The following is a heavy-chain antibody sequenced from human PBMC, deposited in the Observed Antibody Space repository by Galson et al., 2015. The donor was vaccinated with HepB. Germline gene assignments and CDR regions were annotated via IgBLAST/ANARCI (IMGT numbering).Heavy chain of an antibody. J-gene: IGHJ5*02. CDR3: TRVPTKDIVVVPAADLFDP. CDR2: IRSKAYGGTT. CDR1: GFTFGDYA. V-gene: IGHV3-49*03. D-gene: IGHD2-2*01. Sequence: SLRLSCAASGFTFGDYAMSWFRQAPGKGLEWVGFIRSKAYGGTTEYAASVEGRFTISRDDSKSIAYLQMNSLKTENTAVYYCTRVPTKDIVVVPAADLFDPWGQGTLVTVSS.